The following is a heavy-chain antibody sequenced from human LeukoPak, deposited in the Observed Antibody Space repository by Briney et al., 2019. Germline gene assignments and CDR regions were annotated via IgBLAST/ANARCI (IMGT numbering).Heavy chain of an antibody. J-gene: IGHJ4*02. CDR1: GDSVSSNSAA. CDR3: ARVGSGSDRYFDQ. Sequence: SQTLSLTCAISGDSVSSNSAAWNWIRQSPSRGLEWLGRTYYRSKWYNDYAVSVKSRINIDSDTFKNQFSLQLNSVTPEDTAVYYCARVGSGSDRYFDQWGQGTLVTVSS. D-gene: IGHD1-26*01. V-gene: IGHV6-1*01. CDR2: TYYRSKWYN.